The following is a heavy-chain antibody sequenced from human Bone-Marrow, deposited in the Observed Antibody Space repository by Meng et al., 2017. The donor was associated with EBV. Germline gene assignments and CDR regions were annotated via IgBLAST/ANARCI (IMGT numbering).Heavy chain of an antibody. D-gene: IGHD3-16*01. V-gene: IGHV3-74*01. J-gene: IGHJ5*02. Sequence: EVLMVGTGACCVHRGRLVHSSYAHAVCTIIIYLMRCVRQEPGKGLVWVSRIKSDGSSTSYAYSVKGRFTISRDNAKNTLYLQMNSLRAEDTAVYYCAREGRYYDYIPSLDPWGQGTLVTVSS. CDR2: IKSDGSST. CDR3: AREGRYYDYIPSLDP. CDR1: VCTIIIYL.